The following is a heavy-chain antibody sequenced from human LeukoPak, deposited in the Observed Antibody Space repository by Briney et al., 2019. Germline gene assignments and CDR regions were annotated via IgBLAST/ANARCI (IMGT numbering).Heavy chain of an antibody. Sequence: PGGSLRLSCAASGNYWMHWVRQVPGKGLVWVSHIISDGSWTSYADSVKGRFTISKDSAKNTVYLQMNSLRAEDTAVYYCVSFYETYWGRGTLVTVSS. CDR1: GNYW. D-gene: IGHD2/OR15-2a*01. CDR2: IISDGSWT. J-gene: IGHJ4*02. V-gene: IGHV3-74*01. CDR3: VSFYETY.